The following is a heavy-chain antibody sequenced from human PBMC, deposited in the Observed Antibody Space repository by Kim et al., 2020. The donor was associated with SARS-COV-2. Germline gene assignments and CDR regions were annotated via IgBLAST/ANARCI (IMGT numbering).Heavy chain of an antibody. D-gene: IGHD3-9*01. V-gene: IGHV5-10-1*01. CDR2: IDPSDSYT. CDR1: GYSFTSYW. Sequence: GESLKISCKGSGYSFTSYWISWVRQMPGKGLEWMGRIDPSDSYTNYSPSFQGHVTISADKSISTAYLQWSSLKASDTAMYYCARQYYDILTGSMGAFDIWGQGTMVTVSS. CDR3: ARQYYDILTGSMGAFDI. J-gene: IGHJ3*02.